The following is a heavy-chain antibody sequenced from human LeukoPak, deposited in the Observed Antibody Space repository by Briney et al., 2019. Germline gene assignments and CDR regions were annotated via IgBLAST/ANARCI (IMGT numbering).Heavy chain of an antibody. D-gene: IGHD3-10*01. Sequence: PSETLSLTCAVYGGSFSGYYWSWIRQPPGKGLEWIGEINHNGSTNYNPSLKSRVTISVDTSKNQFSLKLSSVTAADTAVYYCARHVYYGSGSYYKPAHFDYWGQGTLVTVSS. CDR3: ARHVYYGSGSYYKPAHFDY. CDR1: GGSFSGYY. V-gene: IGHV4-34*01. J-gene: IGHJ4*02. CDR2: INHNGST.